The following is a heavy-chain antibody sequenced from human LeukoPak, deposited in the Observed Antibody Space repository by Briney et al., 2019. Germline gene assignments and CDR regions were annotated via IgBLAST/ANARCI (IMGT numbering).Heavy chain of an antibody. V-gene: IGHV4-61*02. J-gene: IGHJ5*02. CDR2: IYNSGTT. Sequence: SETLSLTCNVSDGSISSGSYYWSWIRQPAGKRLEWIGRIYNSGTTGYNPSLESRVTISIDTSKNQFYLRLTSVTAADTGLYYCARGRGGHGDFGHYESWGQGTLVTVSS. CDR3: ARGRGGHGDFGHYES. CDR1: DGSISSGSYY. D-gene: IGHD4-17*01.